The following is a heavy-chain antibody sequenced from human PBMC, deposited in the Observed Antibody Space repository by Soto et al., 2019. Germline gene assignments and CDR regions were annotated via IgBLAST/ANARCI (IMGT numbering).Heavy chain of an antibody. D-gene: IGHD3-10*01. Sequence: EVQLVESGGGLVQPGGSLRLSCAASGFTFSSYSMNWVRQAPGKGLEWVSYISSSSSTIYYADSVKGRFTISGDNARISLCLHMNRLRAEDTAVYYCARAGGWELPPGWGQGTLVTVSS. CDR3: ARAGGWELPPG. J-gene: IGHJ4*02. V-gene: IGHV3-48*01. CDR2: ISSSSSTI. CDR1: GFTFSSYS.